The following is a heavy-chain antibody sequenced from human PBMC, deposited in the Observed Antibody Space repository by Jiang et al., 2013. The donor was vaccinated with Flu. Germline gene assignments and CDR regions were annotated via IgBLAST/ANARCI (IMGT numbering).Heavy chain of an antibody. V-gene: IGHV4-34*01. CDR2: INHSGST. J-gene: IGHJ4*02. D-gene: IGHD3-10*01. Sequence: LLKPSETLSLTCAVYGGSFSGYYWSWIRQPPGKGLEWIGEINHSGSTNYNPSLKSRVTISVDTSKNQFSLKLSSVTAADTAVYYCARGPAFTMVRGVIRGGRSYYFDYWGQGTLVTVSS. CDR3: ARGPAFTMVRGVIRGGRSYYFDY. CDR1: GGSFSGYY.